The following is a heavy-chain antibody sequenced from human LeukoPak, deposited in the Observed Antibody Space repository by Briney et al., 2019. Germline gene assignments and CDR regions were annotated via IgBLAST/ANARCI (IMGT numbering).Heavy chain of an antibody. J-gene: IGHJ4*02. V-gene: IGHV3-48*04. Sequence: GGSLRLSCAASGFSFSTYAMNWLRQAPGKGLEWVSYFGGTSGTIHYADSVRGRFTISRDNAKMSLFLQMNSLRAEDTAVYYCARSNGLRYFEYWGQGTLVTVSS. CDR2: FGGTSGTI. CDR1: GFSFSTYA. CDR3: ARSNGLRYFEY. D-gene: IGHD2-8*01.